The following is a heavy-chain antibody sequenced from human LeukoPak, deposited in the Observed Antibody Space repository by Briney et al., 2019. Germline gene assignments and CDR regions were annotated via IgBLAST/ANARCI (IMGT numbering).Heavy chain of an antibody. J-gene: IGHJ5*02. Sequence: GASMKVSCKASGYTFTGYYMHWVRQAPGQGLEWMGWINPNSGGSTYAQKFQGRVTMTRDTSISTAYMELSRLRSDDTAVYYCARDRDSSSSHWFDPWGQGTLVTVSS. V-gene: IGHV1-2*02. D-gene: IGHD6-13*01. CDR2: INPNSGGS. CDR1: GYTFTGYY. CDR3: ARDRDSSSSHWFDP.